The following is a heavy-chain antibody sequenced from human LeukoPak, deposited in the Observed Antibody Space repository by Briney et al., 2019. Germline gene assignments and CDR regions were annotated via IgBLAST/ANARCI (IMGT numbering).Heavy chain of an antibody. CDR1: GDSISSSSSY. Sequence: SETLSLTCTVSGDSISSSSSYWGWIRQPPGKGLEWIGSIYYSGSTYYNTSLKSRVTISVDTSKNQFSLKPSSVTAADTAVYYCARESLWFGELSGPYPFDYWGQGTLVTVSS. J-gene: IGHJ4*02. CDR2: IYYSGST. CDR3: ARESLWFGELSGPYPFDY. V-gene: IGHV4-39*07. D-gene: IGHD3-10*01.